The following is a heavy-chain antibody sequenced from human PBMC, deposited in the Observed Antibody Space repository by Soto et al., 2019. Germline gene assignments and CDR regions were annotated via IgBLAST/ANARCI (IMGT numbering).Heavy chain of an antibody. CDR1: GYTFTNYG. D-gene: IGHD2-21*02. J-gene: IGHJ4*02. V-gene: IGHV1-18*01. CDR3: ARVRFGDPFDF. Sequence: QVQLVQSGAEVKRPGTSVKVSCKVSGYTFTNYGINWVRQAPGQGLEWVGWFNPANRNTNYAQKFQDRVSMTTDTFTKTVYMELRCLRSDDTAVYYCARVRFGDPFDFWGQGTLVTVSS. CDR2: FNPANRNT.